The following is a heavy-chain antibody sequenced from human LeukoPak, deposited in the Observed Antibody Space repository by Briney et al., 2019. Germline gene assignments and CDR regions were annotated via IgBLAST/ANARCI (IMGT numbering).Heavy chain of an antibody. J-gene: IGHJ4*02. Sequence: PGGSLRLSCAAAGFSVSDNYMTWVRQAPGKGLEWVAVISYDGKNKFYADSVTGRFTISRDNSKNTLFLQMSSLRAEDTAVYYCARAKRGLTDYWGQGTLVTVSS. CDR1: GFSVSDNY. V-gene: IGHV3-30*03. CDR2: ISYDGKNK. CDR3: ARAKRGLTDY. D-gene: IGHD2-8*01.